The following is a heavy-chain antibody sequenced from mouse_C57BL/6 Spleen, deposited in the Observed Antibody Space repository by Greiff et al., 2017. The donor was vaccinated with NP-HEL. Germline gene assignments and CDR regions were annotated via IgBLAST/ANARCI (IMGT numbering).Heavy chain of an antibody. V-gene: IGHV1-5*01. CDR2: IYPGNSDT. D-gene: IGHD1-1*01. J-gene: IGHJ1*03. CDR3: TRGGYYGSRPVYWYFDV. CDR1: GYTFTSYW. Sequence: EVKLQESGTVLARPGASVKMSCKTSGYTFTSYWMHWVKQRPGQGLEWIGAIYPGNSDTSYNQKFKGKAKLTAVTSASTAYMELSSLTNEDSAVYYCTRGGYYGSRPVYWYFDVWGTGTTVTVSS.